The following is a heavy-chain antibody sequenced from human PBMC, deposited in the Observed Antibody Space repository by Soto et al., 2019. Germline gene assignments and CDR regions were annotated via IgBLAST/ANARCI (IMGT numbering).Heavy chain of an antibody. V-gene: IGHV4-30-4*01. D-gene: IGHD3-3*01. Sequence: SETLSLTCTVSGDSISSGDYYWSWIRQPPGKGLEWIGCIYYSGNTYYNPSLKRQFSISVETSKNEFSLQLSSVTVADTAVYYFSKDFKGKSDPRALLEFGGLGT. CDR1: GDSISSGDYY. CDR3: SKDFKGKSDPRALLEF. CDR2: IYYSGNT. J-gene: IGHJ4*02.